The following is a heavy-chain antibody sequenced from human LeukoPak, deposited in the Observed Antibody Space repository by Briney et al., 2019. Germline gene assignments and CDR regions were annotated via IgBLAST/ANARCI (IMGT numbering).Heavy chain of an antibody. J-gene: IGHJ5*02. CDR2: IYTSGST. CDR3: ARTKVTKTGYSSRRDNWFDP. Sequence: KPSETLSLTCTVSGGSISSYYWSWIRQPAGKGLEWIGRIYTSGSTNYNPSLKSRVTMSVDTSKNQFSLKLSSVTAADTAVYYCARTKVTKTGYSSRRDNWFDPWGQGTLVTVSS. V-gene: IGHV4-4*07. D-gene: IGHD6-13*01. CDR1: GGSISSYY.